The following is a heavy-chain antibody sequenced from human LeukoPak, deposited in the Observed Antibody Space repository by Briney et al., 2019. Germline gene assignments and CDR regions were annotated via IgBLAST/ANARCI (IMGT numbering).Heavy chain of an antibody. CDR2: IYHSGST. D-gene: IGHD6-6*01. CDR3: ARKAPSSSSNYYYMDV. J-gene: IGHJ6*03. V-gene: IGHV4-4*02. CDR1: GGSISSSNW. Sequence: SETLSLTCAVSGGSISSSNWWSWVRQPPGKGLEWIGEIYHSGSTNYNPSLKSRVAISVDKSKNQFSLKLSSVTAADTAVYYCARKAPSSSSNYYYMDVWGKGTTVTVSS.